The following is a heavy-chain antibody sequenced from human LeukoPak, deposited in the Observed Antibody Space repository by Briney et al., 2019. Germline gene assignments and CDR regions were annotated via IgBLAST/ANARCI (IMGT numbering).Heavy chain of an antibody. CDR1: GFTLSSYS. CDR3: ARVGVITAAGTYDL. J-gene: IGHJ5*02. D-gene: IGHD6-13*01. CDR2: VSTGSRYT. Sequence: GGSLRLSCAASGFTLSSYSMNWVRQAPGKGLEWVSPVSTGSRYTYFADSVKGRFTISRDNAKNSLYLQMSSLRADDTAVYYCARVGVITAAGTYDLWGQGTLVTVSS. V-gene: IGHV3-21*06.